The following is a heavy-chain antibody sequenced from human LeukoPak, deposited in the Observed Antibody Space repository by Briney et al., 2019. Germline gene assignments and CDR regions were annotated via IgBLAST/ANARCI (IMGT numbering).Heavy chain of an antibody. V-gene: IGHV4-59*01. D-gene: IGHD2-15*01. CDR1: TDSRNTYY. CDR2: IYHSGST. CDR3: VRLRWELLAPYFDH. Sequence: TSETLSLTCSVSTDSRNTYYWSWIRQSPGKGLESIGHIYHSGSTDYNPSLQSRVTISIDMSKKQFSLKLTSVTVADTAMYYCVRLRWELLAPYFDHWGQGSLVIVSS. J-gene: IGHJ4*02.